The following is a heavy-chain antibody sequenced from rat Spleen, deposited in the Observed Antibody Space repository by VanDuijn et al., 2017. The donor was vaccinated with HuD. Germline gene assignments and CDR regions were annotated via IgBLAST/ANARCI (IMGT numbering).Heavy chain of an antibody. CDR2: ISSDGRRN. Sequence: EVQLVESDGGLVQPGRSLKLSCAASGFTFSNYGMAWVRQAPTKGLEWVATISSDGRRNYYRDSVKGRFTIYRDNAKNTQYLEMDSLRSEDTATYYCARGYVMDAWGQGASVTVSS. CDR1: GFTFSNYG. V-gene: IGHV5-29*01. CDR3: ARGYVMDA. J-gene: IGHJ4*01.